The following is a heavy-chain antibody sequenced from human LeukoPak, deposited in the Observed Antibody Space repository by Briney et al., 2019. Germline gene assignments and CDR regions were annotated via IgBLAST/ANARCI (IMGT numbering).Heavy chain of an antibody. Sequence: PSETLSLTCTVSGGSISSYYWSWIRQPPGKGLEWIGYIYYSGSTYYNPSLKSRVTISVDRSKNQFSLKLSSVTAADTAVYYCARRAWSAGYFDYWGQGTLVTVSS. CDR2: IYYSGST. J-gene: IGHJ4*02. CDR3: ARRAWSAGYFDY. V-gene: IGHV4-59*12. D-gene: IGHD6-13*01. CDR1: GGSISSYY.